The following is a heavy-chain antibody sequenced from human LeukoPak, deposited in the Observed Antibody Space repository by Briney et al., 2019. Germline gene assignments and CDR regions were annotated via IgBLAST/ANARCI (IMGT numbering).Heavy chain of an antibody. CDR3: ARALLELYSSSSGWFDP. CDR2: ISYDGSNK. V-gene: IGHV3-30*04. J-gene: IGHJ5*02. CDR1: GFTFSSYA. Sequence: GGSLRLSCAASGFTFSSYAMHWVRQAPGKGLEWVAVISYDGSNKYYADSVKGRFTISRDNSKNTLYLQMNSLRAEDTAVYYCARALLELYSSSSGWFDPWGQGTLVTVSS. D-gene: IGHD6-6*01.